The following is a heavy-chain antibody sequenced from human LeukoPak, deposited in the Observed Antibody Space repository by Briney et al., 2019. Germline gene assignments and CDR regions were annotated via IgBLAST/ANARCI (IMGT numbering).Heavy chain of an antibody. V-gene: IGHV1-69*13. J-gene: IGHJ4*02. CDR2: IIPIFGTA. D-gene: IGHD3-22*01. CDR1: GGTXSSYA. CDR3: ARDGLSSGYYSGPFDY. Sequence: SVKVSCKASGGTXSSYAISWVRQAPGQGLEWMGGIIPIFGTANYAQKFQGRVTITADESTSTAYMELSSLRSEDTAVYYCARDGLSSGYYSGPFDYWGQGTLVTVSS.